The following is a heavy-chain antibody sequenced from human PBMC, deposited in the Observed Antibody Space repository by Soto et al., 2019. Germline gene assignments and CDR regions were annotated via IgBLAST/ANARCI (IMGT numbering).Heavy chain of an antibody. CDR2: FDPEDGET. V-gene: IGHV1-24*01. J-gene: IGHJ3*02. CDR1: GCTLTELS. D-gene: IGHD3-22*01. CDR3: ATVREVRAYYYDSSGYYGRVPAFDI. Sequence: ASVKVSCKVSGCTLTELSMHWVRQAPGKGLEWMGGFDPEDGETIYAQKFQGRVTMTEDTSTDTAYMELSSLRSEDTAVYYCATVREVRAYYYDSSGYYGRVPAFDIWGQGTMVTVS.